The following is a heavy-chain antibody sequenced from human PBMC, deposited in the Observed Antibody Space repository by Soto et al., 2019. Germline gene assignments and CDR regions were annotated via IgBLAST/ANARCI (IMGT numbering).Heavy chain of an antibody. CDR3: ATSYFDFWSGYYRGYYFDY. CDR1: GGSFTGYY. V-gene: IGHV4-34*01. Sequence: QVHLQQWGAGLLKPSETLSLTCAVYGGSFTGYYWSWIRQPPGKGLEWIGEINHRGSTNYNPSLRSRVTISVDTSKNQFSLKLTYVTAADTAVYYCATSYFDFWSGYYRGYYFDYWGQGTLVTVFS. CDR2: INHRGST. D-gene: IGHD3-3*01. J-gene: IGHJ4*02.